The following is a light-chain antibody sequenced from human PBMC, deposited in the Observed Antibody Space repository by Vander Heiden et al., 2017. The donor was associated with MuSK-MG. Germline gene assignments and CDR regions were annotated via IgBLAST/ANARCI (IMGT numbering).Light chain of an antibody. CDR1: SSNIGSNA. CDR3: AAWDDSLNGVV. CDR2: YND. V-gene: IGLV1-36*01. Sequence: QSVLTQPPSVSEAPRQRVTIPCSGGSSNIGSNAVSWYQQLPGEAPKLLIYYNDLLPSGVSGRFSASKSGTSASLAISGLQSEDEADYYCAAWDDSLNGVVFGGGTRLTVL. J-gene: IGLJ2*01.